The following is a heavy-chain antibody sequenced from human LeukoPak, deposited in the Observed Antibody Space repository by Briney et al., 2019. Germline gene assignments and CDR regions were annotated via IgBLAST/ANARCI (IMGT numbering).Heavy chain of an antibody. D-gene: IGHD3-3*01. Sequence: SETLSLTCTVSGGSISSSSYYWGWVRQPPGKGLEWIGSMHYSGSTYYNPSLKSRVTISVDTSKNQFSLNLNSVTAADTAVYYCARDRQWSPVDYWGQGTLVTVSS. CDR3: ARDRQWSPVDY. CDR1: GGSISSSSYY. CDR2: MHYSGST. J-gene: IGHJ4*02. V-gene: IGHV4-39*07.